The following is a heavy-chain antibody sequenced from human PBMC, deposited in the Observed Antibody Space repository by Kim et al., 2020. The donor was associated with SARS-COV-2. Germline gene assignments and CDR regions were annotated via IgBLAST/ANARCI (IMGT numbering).Heavy chain of an antibody. V-gene: IGHV4-59*08. J-gene: IGHJ4*02. CDR1: GGSISGFY. D-gene: IGHD2-15*01. Sequence: SETLSLTCTVSGGSISGFYWTWIRQPPGKGLEHIGYVYYTGSAATYNPSLKSRVTMSVDTSKNQFSLRLSSVTAADTAVYYCARFDCYAGSCYDSYWGQGTLVTVSS. CDR3: ARFDCYAGSCYDSY. CDR2: VYYTGSA.